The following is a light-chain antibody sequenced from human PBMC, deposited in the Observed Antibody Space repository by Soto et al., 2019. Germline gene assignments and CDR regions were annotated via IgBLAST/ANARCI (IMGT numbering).Light chain of an antibody. Sequence: QSVLTQPPSASGTPGQTIAISCFGGSSNIGSHTVNWYQQLPGTAPRLLIYSNTQRPSGVPDRFSGSKSGTSASLAITGLQSEYEGDYYCAAWDDSLNGVVFGGGTQLTVL. CDR1: SSNIGSHT. V-gene: IGLV1-44*01. CDR2: SNT. J-gene: IGLJ2*01. CDR3: AAWDDSLNGVV.